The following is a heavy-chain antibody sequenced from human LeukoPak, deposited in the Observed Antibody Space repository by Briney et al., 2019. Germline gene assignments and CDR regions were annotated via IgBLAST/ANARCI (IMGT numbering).Heavy chain of an antibody. J-gene: IGHJ4*02. Sequence: SETLSLTCTVSGYSVSSGYYWTWIRQPPGKGLEWIGEINHSGSTNYKPSLKSRVTISVDTSKNQFSLKLSSVTAADTAVYYCARGPDIAPRPFDYWGQGTLVTVSS. D-gene: IGHD6-6*01. CDR1: GYSVSSGYY. CDR2: INHSGST. CDR3: ARGPDIAPRPFDY. V-gene: IGHV4-38-2*02.